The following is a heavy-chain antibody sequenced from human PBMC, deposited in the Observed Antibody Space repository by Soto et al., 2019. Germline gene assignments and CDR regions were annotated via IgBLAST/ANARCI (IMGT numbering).Heavy chain of an antibody. V-gene: IGHV4-4*02. J-gene: IGHJ4*02. Sequence: QVYLQESGPGLVKPSGTLSLTCAVSDGSISSSNWWSWVRQPPGKGLEWIGEIYPSGSTNYNPSFKSRVTISVDKSKSQFSLKLSSVTAADTAVYYCALNSYVTGGGYCDYWGQGTLVTVSS. D-gene: IGHD2-8*02. CDR2: IYPSGST. CDR3: ALNSYVTGGGYCDY. CDR1: DGSISSSNW.